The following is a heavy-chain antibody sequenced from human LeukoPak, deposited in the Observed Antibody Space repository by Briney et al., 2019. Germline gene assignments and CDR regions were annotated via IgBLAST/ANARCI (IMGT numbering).Heavy chain of an antibody. CDR1: GESISTYY. Sequence: SDTLSLTCTVSGESISTYYWSWIRQPPGKGLEWIGCICNSGGTNYNPSIKSRVTTSVDTSKNQFSLNLSSVTAADTAMYYCAKTGKPNNSGWYRWFDPWGQGTLVTVSS. D-gene: IGHD6-19*01. CDR3: AKTGKPNNSGWYRWFDP. V-gene: IGHV4-4*09. CDR2: ICNSGGT. J-gene: IGHJ5*02.